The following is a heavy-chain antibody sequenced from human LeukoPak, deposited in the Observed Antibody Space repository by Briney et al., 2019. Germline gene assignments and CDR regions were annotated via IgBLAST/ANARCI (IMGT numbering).Heavy chain of an antibody. CDR2: MYYSGST. V-gene: IGHV4-39*07. CDR3: ARGPDQTYYDILTGSYYYYYYMDV. D-gene: IGHD3-9*01. J-gene: IGHJ6*03. Sequence: SVTLSLTCTVSGCSISSSTYSWGWIRQPPGNGLEWIGSMYYSGSTYYNPSLKSRVTMSVDTSKNQFSLKLSSVTAADTAVYYCARGPDQTYYDILTGSYYYYYYMDVWGKGTTVTISS. CDR1: GCSISSSTYS.